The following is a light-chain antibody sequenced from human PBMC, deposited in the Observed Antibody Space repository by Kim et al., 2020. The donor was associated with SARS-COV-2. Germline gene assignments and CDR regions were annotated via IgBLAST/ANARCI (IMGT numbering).Light chain of an antibody. CDR2: QDN. Sequence: SVSQGQTASITCSGDKLGDKYACWYQQKPGQSPVLVIYQDNKRPSGIPERFSGSNSGNTATLTISGTQAMDEADYYCQAWDSNTGVFGGGTQLTVL. J-gene: IGLJ2*01. CDR3: QAWDSNTGV. V-gene: IGLV3-1*01. CDR1: KLGDKY.